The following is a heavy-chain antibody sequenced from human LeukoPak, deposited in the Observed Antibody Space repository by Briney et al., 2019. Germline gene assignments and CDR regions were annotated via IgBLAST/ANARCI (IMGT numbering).Heavy chain of an antibody. D-gene: IGHD3-22*01. J-gene: IGHJ4*02. V-gene: IGHV3-15*01. Sequence: GGSLRLSCAASGFSVSSAWMNWVRQAPGKGLEWVGRIKRKRDGGATDYAAPVKGRFTISRDDSKNTLYLQMNGLKTEDTAVYYCTTDHDGKDYYFADARWGQGTLVTVSS. CDR1: GFSVSSAW. CDR3: TTDHDGKDYYFADAR. CDR2: IKRKRDGGAT.